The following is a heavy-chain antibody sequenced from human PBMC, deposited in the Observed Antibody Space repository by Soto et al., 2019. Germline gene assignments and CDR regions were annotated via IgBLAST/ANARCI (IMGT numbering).Heavy chain of an antibody. CDR1: GGSISNYQ. CDR2: IYTSGST. D-gene: IGHD6-13*01. Sequence: SETLSLTCIVSGGSISNYQWSWIRQPAGKGLEWIGRIYTSGSTNYNPSLKSRVTMSVDTSKNHFSLKPSSVTAADTAVYYCARNWVAAAGKGGWFDPWGQGTLVTVSS. CDR3: ARNWVAAAGKGGWFDP. V-gene: IGHV4-4*07. J-gene: IGHJ5*02.